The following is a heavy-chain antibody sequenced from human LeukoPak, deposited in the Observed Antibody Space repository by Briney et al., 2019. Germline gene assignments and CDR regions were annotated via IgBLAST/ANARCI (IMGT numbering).Heavy chain of an antibody. D-gene: IGHD2-15*01. V-gene: IGHV3-21*01. J-gene: IGHJ6*03. CDR1: GFTFSSYS. CDR2: ISSSSSYI. CDR3: ARRKRGSGGSHSRGANYYMDV. Sequence: PGGSLRLSCAASGFTFSSYSMNWVRQAPGKGLEWVSSISSSSSYIYYADSVKGRFTISRDNAKNSLYLQMNSLRAEDTAVYYCARRKRGSGGSHSRGANYYMDVWGKGTTVTISS.